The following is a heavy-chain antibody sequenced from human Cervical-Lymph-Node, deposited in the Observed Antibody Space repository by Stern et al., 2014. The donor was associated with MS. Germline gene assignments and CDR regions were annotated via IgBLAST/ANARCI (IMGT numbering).Heavy chain of an antibody. CDR2: ISSSSSTI. J-gene: IGHJ5*02. CDR1: GFTFSSYS. D-gene: IGHD1-14*01. CDR3: AREDELGGTA. V-gene: IGHV3-48*02. Sequence: VQLVQSGGGLVQPGGSLRLSCAASGFTFSSYSMNWVRQAPGKGLEWVSYISSSSSTIYYADPVKGRFTISRENAKNSLYLQMNSLRDEDTAVYYCAREDELGGTAWGQGTLVTVSS.